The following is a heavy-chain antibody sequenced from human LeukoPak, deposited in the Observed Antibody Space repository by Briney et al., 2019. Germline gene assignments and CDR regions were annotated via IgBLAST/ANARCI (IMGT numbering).Heavy chain of an antibody. CDR1: GFTFSSYG. CDR3: AKDQGIVVVTTDAFDI. D-gene: IGHD2-21*02. Sequence: GGSLRLSCAASGFTFSSYGMHWVRQAPGKGLEWVAVISYDGSNKYYADSVKGRFTISRDNSKNTLYLQMNSLRAEDTAVYYCAKDQGIVVVTTDAFDIWGQGTMVTVSS. CDR2: ISYDGSNK. V-gene: IGHV3-30*18. J-gene: IGHJ3*02.